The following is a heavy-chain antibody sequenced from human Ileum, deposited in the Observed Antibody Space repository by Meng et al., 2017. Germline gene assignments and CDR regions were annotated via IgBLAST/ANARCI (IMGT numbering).Heavy chain of an antibody. V-gene: IGHV4-4*07. J-gene: IGHJ5*02. CDR1: GCSISSYA. CDR3: ARDVVPTVTYYYNWFDP. CDR2: IYTSGST. D-gene: IGHD4-17*01. Sequence: VQSSGAGLVSPAQTLSLPCTVSGCSISSYAWSWIRQPAGKGLEWIGRIYTSGSTNYNPSLKSRVTMSVDTSKNQFSLKLSSVTAADTAVYYCARDVVPTVTYYYNWFDPWGQGTLVTVSS.